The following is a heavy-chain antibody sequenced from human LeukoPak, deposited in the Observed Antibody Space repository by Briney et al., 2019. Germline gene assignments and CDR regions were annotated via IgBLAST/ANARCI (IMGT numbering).Heavy chain of an antibody. CDR3: ARGDLYYYYYYMDV. CDR1: GYTFTNYG. CDR2: ISAYNGNT. V-gene: IGHV1-18*01. Sequence: ASVKVSCKASGYTFTNYGITWVRQAPGQGLKWMGWISAYNGNTNYAQNLQDRVTMTTDTSTSTAYMELRSLRSDDTAVYYCARGDLYYYYYYMDVWGKGTTVTVSS. J-gene: IGHJ6*03.